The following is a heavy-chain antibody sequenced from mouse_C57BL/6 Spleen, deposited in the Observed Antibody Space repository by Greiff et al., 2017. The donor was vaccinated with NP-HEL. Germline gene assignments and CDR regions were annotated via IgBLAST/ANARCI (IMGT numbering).Heavy chain of an antibody. CDR2: ISSGGSYT. CDR3: ARRGVVEKGYYFDY. D-gene: IGHD1-1*01. CDR1: GFTFSSYG. J-gene: IGHJ2*01. V-gene: IGHV5-6*02. Sequence: EVKLVESGGDLVKPGGSLKLSCAASGFTFSSYGMSWVRQTPDKRLEWVATISSGGSYTYYPDSVKGRFTISRDNAKNTLYLQMSSLKSEDTAMYYCARRGVVEKGYYFDYWGQGTTLTVSS.